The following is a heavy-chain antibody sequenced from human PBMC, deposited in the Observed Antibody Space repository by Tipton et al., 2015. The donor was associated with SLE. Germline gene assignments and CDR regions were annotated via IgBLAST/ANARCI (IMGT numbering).Heavy chain of an antibody. CDR2: INHSGST. J-gene: IGHJ4*02. CDR1: GYSISNNYY. CDR3: ARDSLGFDY. Sequence: TLSLTCTVSGYSISNNYYWGWIRQPPGKGLEWIGEINHSGSTNYNPSLKSRVTISVDTSKNQFSLKLSSVTAADTAVYYCARDSLGFDYWGQGSLVIVSS. V-gene: IGHV4-38-2*02. D-gene: IGHD1-26*01.